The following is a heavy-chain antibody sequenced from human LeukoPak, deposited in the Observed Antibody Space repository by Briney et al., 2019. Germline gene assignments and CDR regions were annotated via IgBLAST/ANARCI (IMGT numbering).Heavy chain of an antibody. D-gene: IGHD3-22*01. Sequence: ASVKVSCKASGYTFTSYAMHWVRQAPGQRLEWMGWSNAGNGNTKYSQEFQGRVTITRDTSASTAYMELSSLRSEDMAAYYCARLARDSSGYYYFDYWGQGTLVTVSS. CDR1: GYTFTSYA. V-gene: IGHV1-3*02. CDR3: ARLARDSSGYYYFDY. CDR2: SNAGNGNT. J-gene: IGHJ4*02.